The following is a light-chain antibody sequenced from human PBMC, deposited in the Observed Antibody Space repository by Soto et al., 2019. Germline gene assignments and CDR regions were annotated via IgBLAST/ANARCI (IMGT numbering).Light chain of an antibody. Sequence: VLTQSPATLSVSPGERATLSCRASQSVSSNFAWYQQKPGQAPRLLIYDASTRATGIPARFTGSGSGTKFTLPVGSLQFEDFAVYYCQQYNNGPPWTCGQGTRVDIK. CDR1: QSVSSN. CDR3: QQYNNGPPWT. CDR2: DAS. J-gene: IGKJ1*01. V-gene: IGKV3-15*01.